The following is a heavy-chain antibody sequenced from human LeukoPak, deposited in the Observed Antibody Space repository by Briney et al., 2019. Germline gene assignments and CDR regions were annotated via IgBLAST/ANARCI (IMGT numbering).Heavy chain of an antibody. V-gene: IGHV3-7*01. CDR2: IKQDGSEK. CDR3: ARDGVPAANDY. J-gene: IGHJ4*02. CDR1: GFTFSSYS. Sequence: GGSLRLSCAASGFTFSSYSMNWVRQAPGKGLEWVANIKQDGSEKYYVDSVKGRFTISRDNAKNSLYLQMNSLRAEDTAVYYCARDGVPAANDYWGQGTLVTVSS. D-gene: IGHD6-13*01.